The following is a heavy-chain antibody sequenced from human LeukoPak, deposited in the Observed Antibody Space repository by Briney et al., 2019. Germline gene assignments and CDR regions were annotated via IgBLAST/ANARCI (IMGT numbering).Heavy chain of an antibody. D-gene: IGHD6-19*01. CDR2: ISWNSGSI. Sequence: GGSLRLSCAASGFTFDDCAMHWVRQAPGKGLEWVSGISWNSGSIGYADSVKGRFTISRDNAKNSLYLQMNSLRAEDTALYYCAKGGYSSGWYEYYFDYWGQGTLVTVSS. CDR3: AKGGYSSGWYEYYFDY. J-gene: IGHJ4*02. V-gene: IGHV3-9*01. CDR1: GFTFDDCA.